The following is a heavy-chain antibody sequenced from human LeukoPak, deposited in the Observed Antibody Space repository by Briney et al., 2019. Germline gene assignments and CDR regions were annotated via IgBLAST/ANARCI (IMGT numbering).Heavy chain of an antibody. CDR2: IYYSGST. Sequence: KPSETLSLTCTIPGGSISRYYWSWIRQPPGKELEWIRYIYYSGSTNYNPSLKSRVTILVDTSKNQFSLKLKSVTAADTAVYYCARHSDRTGFYFDYWGQGTLVTVSS. CDR1: GGSISRYY. D-gene: IGHD7-27*01. CDR3: ARHSDRTGFYFDY. J-gene: IGHJ4*02. V-gene: IGHV4-59*01.